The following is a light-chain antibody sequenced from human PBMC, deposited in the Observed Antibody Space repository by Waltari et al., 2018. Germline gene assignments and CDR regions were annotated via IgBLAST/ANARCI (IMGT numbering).Light chain of an antibody. CDR2: KVS. Sequence: RVHSDGNNELKWFRPRPCQSPRRLIYKVSRRDPGGPDRCSGSGSVTDVTLKISRVEAEDVGVYYCMQGSHWPRTFGQGTKREI. V-gene: IGKV2-30*02. CDR3: MQGSHWPRT. J-gene: IGKJ2*01. CDR1: RVHSDGNNE.